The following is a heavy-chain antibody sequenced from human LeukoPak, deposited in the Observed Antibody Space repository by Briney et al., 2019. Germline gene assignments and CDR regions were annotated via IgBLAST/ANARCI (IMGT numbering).Heavy chain of an antibody. J-gene: IGHJ6*03. CDR2: IYTSGST. CDR3: ARERRYCSTNSCYYYMDV. D-gene: IGHD2-2*01. Sequence: PSETLSLTCTVSGGSTSGSYWSWVRQPAGKGLEWIGRIYTSGSTNYNPSLQSRVTMSVDMSKNQFSLKLRSVTAADTAGYYCARERRYCSTNSCYYYMDVWGKGTTVTVSS. CDR1: GGSTSGSY. V-gene: IGHV4-4*07.